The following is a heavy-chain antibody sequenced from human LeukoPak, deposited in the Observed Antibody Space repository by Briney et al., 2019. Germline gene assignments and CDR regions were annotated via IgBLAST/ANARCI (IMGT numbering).Heavy chain of an antibody. CDR2: ISRSGEDT. J-gene: IGHJ4*02. V-gene: IGHV3-23*01. CDR3: AKVPQDGAASH. D-gene: IGHD4-17*01. CDR1: GLTLSNSA. Sequence: PGGSLRLSCAASGLTLSNSAMGWVRQAPGKGLEWVSVISRSGEDTYYADSVKGRFTISRDNSKNTLYLQMNSLRAEDTAVYYCAKVPQDGAASHWGQGTLVTVSS.